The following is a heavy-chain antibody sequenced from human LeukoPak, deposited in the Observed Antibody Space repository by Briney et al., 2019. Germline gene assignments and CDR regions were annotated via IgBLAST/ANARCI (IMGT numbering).Heavy chain of an antibody. V-gene: IGHV3-53*01. J-gene: IGHJ6*03. CDR3: ARGHSSSWGYMDV. CDR2: IYSGGST. D-gene: IGHD6-13*01. Sequence: GGSLRLSCAASGFTVSSNYMSWVRQAPGKGLECVSVIYSGGSTRYGDSVKGRFTISRDNSKNTLYLQMNSLRVEDTAVYYCARGHSSSWGYMDVWGKGTTVTVSS. CDR1: GFTVSSNY.